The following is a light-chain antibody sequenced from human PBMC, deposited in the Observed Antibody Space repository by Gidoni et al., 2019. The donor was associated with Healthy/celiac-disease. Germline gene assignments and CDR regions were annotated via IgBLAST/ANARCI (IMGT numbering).Light chain of an antibody. CDR1: QSLLHSNGYNY. J-gene: IGKJ1*01. V-gene: IGKV2-28*01. CDR3: RQALQTHLG. CDR2: LGA. Sequence: DSVMTQSPLSLPVTPGEPASISCRFSQSLLHSNGYNYLDWSLQKQGQSPQLLIYLGANRAAGVADRWCGSGSGTDVILKISRVEEADVGVYYCRQALQTHLGFGQGTKVEIK.